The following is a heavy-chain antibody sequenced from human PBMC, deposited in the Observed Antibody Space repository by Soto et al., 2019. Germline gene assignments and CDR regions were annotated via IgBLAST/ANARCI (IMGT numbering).Heavy chain of an antibody. D-gene: IGHD6-13*01. CDR3: AKDCLQLSLRDAFDI. J-gene: IGHJ3*02. CDR2: ISGSGGST. Sequence: EVQLLESGGGLVQPGGSLRLSCAASGFTFSSYAMSGVRQAPGKGLEWVSAISGSGGSTYYADSVNGRFTISRDNSKNTLYMQMNSLRAADTAVYYCAKDCLQLSLRDAFDIWGQGTMVTVSS. CDR1: GFTFSSYA. V-gene: IGHV3-23*01.